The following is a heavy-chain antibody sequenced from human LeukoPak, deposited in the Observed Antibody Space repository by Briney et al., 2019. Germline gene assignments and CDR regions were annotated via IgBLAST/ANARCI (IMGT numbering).Heavy chain of an antibody. J-gene: IGHJ4*02. CDR1: GFTFSSYS. Sequence: GGSLRLSCAASGFTFSSYSMNWVRQAPGKGLEWVSYISSSSSTIYYADSVKGRFTISRDNAKNSLYLQMNSLRAEDTAVYYCTRRGLATGDYWGQGTLVTVSS. CDR3: TRRGLATGDY. V-gene: IGHV3-48*01. D-gene: IGHD4-17*01. CDR2: ISSSSSTI.